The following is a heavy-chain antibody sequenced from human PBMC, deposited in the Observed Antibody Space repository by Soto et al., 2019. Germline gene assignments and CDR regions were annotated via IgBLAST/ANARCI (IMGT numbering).Heavy chain of an antibody. V-gene: IGHV3-15*07. D-gene: IGHD3-16*01. CDR2: IRSRTDGGTS. CDR3: TTYLRGKY. CDR1: CFSFTNAW. Sequence: PGGSLRLSCVASCFSFTNAWMNWVRQAPGQGLEWVGRIRSRTDGGTSDYAAPVKGRFTISRDDSKNTLYLQMNSLKVEDTAMYYCTTYLRGKYWGLATLVTVAS. J-gene: IGHJ4*02.